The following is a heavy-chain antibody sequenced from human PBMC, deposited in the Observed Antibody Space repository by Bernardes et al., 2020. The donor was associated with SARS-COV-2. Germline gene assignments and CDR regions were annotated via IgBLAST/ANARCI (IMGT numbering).Heavy chain of an antibody. CDR3: AKARSLFMLYYDDAFDI. J-gene: IGHJ3*02. CDR2: ISYEGSKR. Sequence: GGSLRLSCAASGFTFNNYAMHWVRQAPGKGLEWVADISYEGSKRNFADSVKGRFTVSRDSSKNMVYLQMNSLRSEDTAVYYCAKARSLFMLYYDDAFDIWGQGTMVIVSS. V-gene: IGHV3-30*18. CDR1: GFTFNNYA. D-gene: IGHD2-8*01.